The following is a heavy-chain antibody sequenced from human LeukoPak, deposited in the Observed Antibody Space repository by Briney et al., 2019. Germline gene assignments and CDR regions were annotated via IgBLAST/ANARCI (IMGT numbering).Heavy chain of an antibody. D-gene: IGHD3-10*01. Sequence: GGSLRLSCSASGFTFSSYAMHWVRQAPGKGLEYVSATSSNGGSTYYADSVKGRFTISRDNSKNTLYLQMSSLRAEDTAVYYCVKGSGPTLYYYGAGPQTENWGQGTLVTVSS. CDR2: TSSNGGST. CDR1: GFTFSSYA. J-gene: IGHJ4*02. CDR3: VKGSGPTLYYYGAGPQTEN. V-gene: IGHV3-64D*06.